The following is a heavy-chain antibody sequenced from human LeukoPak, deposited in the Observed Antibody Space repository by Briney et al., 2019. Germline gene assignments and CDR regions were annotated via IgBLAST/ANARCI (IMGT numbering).Heavy chain of an antibody. CDR2: ISYDGYNK. V-gene: IGHV3-30-3*01. CDR3: ARASSKQLAGYLPDGFDI. CDR1: GFTFSTYT. D-gene: IGHD3-9*01. Sequence: GGSLRLSCAASGFTFSTYTMHWVRQAPGKGPEWGAIISYDGYNKDYADSVKGRFTISRDNSKNTLYLQMNSLRAEDTAVYYCARASSKQLAGYLPDGFDIWGQGTMVTVSS. J-gene: IGHJ3*02.